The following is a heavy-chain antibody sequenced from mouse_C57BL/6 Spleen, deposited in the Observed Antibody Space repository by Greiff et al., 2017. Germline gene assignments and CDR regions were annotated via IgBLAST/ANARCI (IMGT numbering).Heavy chain of an antibody. Sequence: VQLQQPGAELVKPGASVKMSCKASGYTFTSYWITWVKQRPGQGLEWIGDIYPGSGSTNYNEKFKSKATLTVDTSSSTAYMQRSSLTSEDSAVYYCARITTVPYYFDYWGQGTTLTVSS. CDR1: GYTFTSYW. J-gene: IGHJ2*01. CDR2: IYPGSGST. D-gene: IGHD1-1*01. CDR3: ARITTVPYYFDY. V-gene: IGHV1-55*01.